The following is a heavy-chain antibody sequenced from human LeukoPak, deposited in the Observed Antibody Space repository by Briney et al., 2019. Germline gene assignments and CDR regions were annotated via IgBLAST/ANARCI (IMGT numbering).Heavy chain of an antibody. D-gene: IGHD6-13*01. J-gene: IGHJ4*02. CDR3: ARGGDSSSWVWGTFDY. Sequence: PSETLSLTCAVSGGSISSGGYSWSWIRQPPGKGLEWIGYIYHSGSTYYNPSLKSRVTISVDRSKNQFSLKLSSVTAADTAVYYCARGGDSSSWVWGTFDYWGEGTLVTVSS. V-gene: IGHV4-30-2*01. CDR2: IYHSGST. CDR1: GGSISSGGYS.